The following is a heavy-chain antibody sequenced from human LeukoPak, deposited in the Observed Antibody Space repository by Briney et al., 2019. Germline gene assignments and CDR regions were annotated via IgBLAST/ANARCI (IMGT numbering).Heavy chain of an antibody. V-gene: IGHV3-7*01. Sequence: GSLRLSCAASGFTFSSYWMSWVRQAPGEGLEWVANIKLDGSEKYYVDSVKGRFTISRDNAKNSLYLQMNSLRAEGTAVYYCARDERTVAAMEYWGQGTLVTVSS. CDR3: ARDERTVAAMEY. J-gene: IGHJ4*02. D-gene: IGHD2-15*01. CDR2: IKLDGSEK. CDR1: GFTFSSYW.